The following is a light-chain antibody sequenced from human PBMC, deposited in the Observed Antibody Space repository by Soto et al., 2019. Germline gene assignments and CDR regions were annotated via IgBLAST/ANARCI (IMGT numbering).Light chain of an antibody. J-gene: IGKJ4*01. CDR2: VAS. Sequence: EIVMTQSPATLSVSPGERATLSCRASQSVSSNLAWYQQKPGQTPKLLIYVASTRATGIPARFSGSGSGTDFTLHISSLPSEAFAVYYCQQYNVWPLTFGGGTKVEFK. V-gene: IGKV3-15*01. CDR3: QQYNVWPLT. CDR1: QSVSSN.